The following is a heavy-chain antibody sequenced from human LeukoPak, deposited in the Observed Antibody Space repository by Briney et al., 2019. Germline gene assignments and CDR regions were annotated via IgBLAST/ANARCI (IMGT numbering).Heavy chain of an antibody. J-gene: IGHJ5*02. V-gene: IGHV1-69*05. CDR2: IIPIFGTA. CDR3: ARRAAAYRDNWFDP. D-gene: IGHD6-13*01. Sequence: SVKVSCKASGGTFSSYAISWVRQAPGQGLEWMGGIIPIFGTANYAQKFQGRVTITTDGSTSTAYMELSSLRSEDTAVYYCARRAAAYRDNWFDPWGQGTLVTVSS. CDR1: GGTFSSYA.